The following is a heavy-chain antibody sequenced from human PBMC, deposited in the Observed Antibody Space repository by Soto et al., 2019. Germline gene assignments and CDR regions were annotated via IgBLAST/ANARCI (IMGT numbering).Heavy chain of an antibody. Sequence: QVQLQESGPGLVKPSETLSLTCTVSGGSVSSGSYYWSWIRQPPGKGLEWIGYIYYSGSTNYNPSLKRRVTTSVDTSKNQFSLKLSSVTAADTAVYYCARGIEGWYQGRYYSGMDVWGQGTTVTVSS. CDR2: IYYSGST. D-gene: IGHD6-19*01. CDR1: GGSVSSGSYY. CDR3: ARGIEGWYQGRYYSGMDV. V-gene: IGHV4-61*01. J-gene: IGHJ6*02.